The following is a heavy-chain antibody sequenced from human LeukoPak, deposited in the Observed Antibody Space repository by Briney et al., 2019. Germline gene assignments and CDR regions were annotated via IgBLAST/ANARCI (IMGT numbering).Heavy chain of an antibody. CDR3: ARARIAAAGTIFDY. Sequence: SETLSLTCTVSGGSISSYYWSWIRQPPGKGLEWIGYIYYSGSTNYNPSLKSRVTISVDTSKNQSSLKLSSVTAADTAVYYCARARIAAAGTIFDYWGQGTLVTVSS. CDR1: GGSISSYY. J-gene: IGHJ4*02. V-gene: IGHV4-59*08. D-gene: IGHD6-13*01. CDR2: IYYSGST.